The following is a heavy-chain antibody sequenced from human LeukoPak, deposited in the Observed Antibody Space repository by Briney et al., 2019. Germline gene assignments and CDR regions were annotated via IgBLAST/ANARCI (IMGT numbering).Heavy chain of an antibody. V-gene: IGHV1-18*01. D-gene: IGHD4/OR15-4a*01. CDR3: ARDVPVLGAFDI. CDR2: ISAYTGNT. J-gene: IGHJ3*02. CDR1: GYTFTSYG. Sequence: ASVKVSCKASGYTFTSYGISWVRQAPGQGLEWMGWISAYTGNTNYAQKLQGRVTMTTDTSTSTAYMELGSLRSDDTAVYYCARDVPVLGAFDIWGQGTMVTVSS.